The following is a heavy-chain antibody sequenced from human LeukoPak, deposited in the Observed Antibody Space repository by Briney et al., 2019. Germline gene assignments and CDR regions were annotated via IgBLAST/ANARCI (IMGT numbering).Heavy chain of an antibody. CDR1: GFTFSSYA. Sequence: PGGCLRLSCAASGFTFSSYAMSWVRQAPGKGLEWVSAISGSGGSTYYADSVKGRFTISRDNSKNTLYLQMNSLRAEDTAVDYIAKDRILFRVEWYSDYWGQGTLVTVSS. D-gene: IGHD1-26*01. J-gene: IGHJ4*02. CDR3: AKDRILFRVEWYSDY. V-gene: IGHV3-23*01. CDR2: ISGSGGST.